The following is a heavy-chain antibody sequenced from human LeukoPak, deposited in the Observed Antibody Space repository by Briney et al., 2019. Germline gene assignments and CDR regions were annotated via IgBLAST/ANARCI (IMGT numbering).Heavy chain of an antibody. CDR3: AALLYDSSVFRFDY. CDR1: GFTFTSSA. CDR2: IVVGSGNT. V-gene: IGHV1-58*02. J-gene: IGHJ4*02. Sequence: ALVKVSCKASGFTFTSSAMQWVRQARGQRLEWIGWIVVGSGNTNYAQKFQERVTITRDMSTSTAYMELSSLRSEDTAVYYCAALLYDSSVFRFDYWGQGTLVTVSS. D-gene: IGHD3-22*01.